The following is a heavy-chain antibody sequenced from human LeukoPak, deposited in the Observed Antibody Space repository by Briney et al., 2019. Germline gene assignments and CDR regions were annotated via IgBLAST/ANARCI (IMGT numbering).Heavy chain of an antibody. J-gene: IGHJ6*03. CDR3: ARDVSDSILYYYYYYYMDV. V-gene: IGHV3-30*03. D-gene: IGHD2-21*02. CDR2: ISYDGSNK. Sequence: GGSLRLSCAASGFTFSSYGMHWVRQAPGKGLEWVAVISYDGSNKYYADSVKGRFTISRDNSKNSLYLQMNSLRAEDTAVYYCARDVSDSILYYYYYYYMDVWGKGTTVTISS. CDR1: GFTFSSYG.